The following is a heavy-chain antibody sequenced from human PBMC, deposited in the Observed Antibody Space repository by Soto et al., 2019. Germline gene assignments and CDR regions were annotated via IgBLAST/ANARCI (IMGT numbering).Heavy chain of an antibody. CDR3: ARERGPRSYYYGMDV. V-gene: IGHV5-51*01. D-gene: IGHD3-10*01. Sequence: GESLKISCKGSGYSFTSYWIGWVRQMPGKGLEWMGIIYPGASDTRYSPSFQGQVTISADKSISPAYPQWSSLKASDTAMYYCARERGPRSYYYGMDVWGQGPTVTVSS. J-gene: IGHJ6*02. CDR2: IYPGASDT. CDR1: GYSFTSYW.